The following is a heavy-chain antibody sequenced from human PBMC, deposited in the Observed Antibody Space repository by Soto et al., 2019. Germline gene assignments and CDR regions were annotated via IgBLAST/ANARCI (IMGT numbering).Heavy chain of an antibody. CDR1: GGSISGYY. J-gene: IGHJ4*02. V-gene: IGHV4-4*07. CDR3: ARASYGSGSYHLDY. Sequence: SETLSLTCTVSGGSISGYYWSWIRQPAGRGLEWIGRIYTSGSTNYNPSLKSRVTMSVDTSKNQFSLKLSSVTAADTAVYYCARASYGSGSYHLDYWGQGTLVTVSS. D-gene: IGHD3-10*01. CDR2: IYTSGST.